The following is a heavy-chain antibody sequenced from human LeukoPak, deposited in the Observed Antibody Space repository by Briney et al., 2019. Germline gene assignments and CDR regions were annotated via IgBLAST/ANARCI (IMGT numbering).Heavy chain of an antibody. CDR3: SRDSTFGAVADLNY. CDR1: GYTLSTFS. V-gene: IGHV1-18*01. Sequence: ASVKVSCKTSGYTLSTFSIAWVRQAPGQGLEWMGWINANNGKTHYAQKFHDRVTMTTDASTNTAYMELRGLKSDDTAMYYCSRDSTFGAVADLNYWGQGTLVTVSS. J-gene: IGHJ4*02. CDR2: INANNGKT. D-gene: IGHD3-16*01.